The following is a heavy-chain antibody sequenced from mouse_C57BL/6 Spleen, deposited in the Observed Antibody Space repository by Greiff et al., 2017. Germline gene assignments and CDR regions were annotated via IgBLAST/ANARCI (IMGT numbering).Heavy chain of an antibody. V-gene: IGHV1-7*01. J-gene: IGHJ4*01. CDR3: ATQATTVGADYYAMDY. CDR1: GYTFTSYW. CDR2: INPSSGYT. Sequence: VQLQQSGAELAKPGASVKLSCKASGYTFTSYWMHWVKQRPGQGLEWIGYINPSSGYTKYNQKFKDKATLTADNSSSTAYMQLSSLTYVDSAVYYGATQATTVGADYYAMDYWGQGTSVTVSS. D-gene: IGHD1-1*01.